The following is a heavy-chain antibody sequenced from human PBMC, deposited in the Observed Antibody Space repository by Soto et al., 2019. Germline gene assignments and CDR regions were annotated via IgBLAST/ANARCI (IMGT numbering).Heavy chain of an antibody. Sequence: EVQLVESGGGLVKPGGSLRLSCAASGFTFSSYWMSWVRQAPGKGLEWVANINQDGSEKYYVDSVKGRFTISRDNAKNSLYLQMDSVRAEDTAVYYCARAPALGYYYGSGSFDYWGQGTLGTVSS. CDR2: INQDGSEK. V-gene: IGHV3-7*01. J-gene: IGHJ4*02. CDR1: GFTFSSYW. D-gene: IGHD3-10*01. CDR3: ARAPALGYYYGSGSFDY.